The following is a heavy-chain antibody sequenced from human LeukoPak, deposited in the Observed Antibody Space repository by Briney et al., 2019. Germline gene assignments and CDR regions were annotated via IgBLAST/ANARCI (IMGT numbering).Heavy chain of an antibody. V-gene: IGHV3-53*01. CDR2: FYRGDST. J-gene: IGHJ4*02. Sequence: GGSLRLSCAASGFTVSSSYMYWVRQAPGKGLEWVSFFYRGDSTYYAESVRGRFTISRDNSKNTLYLLMDSLIPEDTAVYYCAREVVSSPSYFDSWGQGTLVTVSS. CDR1: GFTVSSSY. CDR3: AREVVSSPSYFDS. D-gene: IGHD2-15*01.